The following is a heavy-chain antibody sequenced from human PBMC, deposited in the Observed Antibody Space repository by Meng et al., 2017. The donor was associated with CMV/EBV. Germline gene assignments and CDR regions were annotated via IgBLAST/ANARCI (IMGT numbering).Heavy chain of an antibody. CDR1: GGSISRHDYC. CDR2: IYYRGST. D-gene: IGHD6-6*01. J-gene: IGHJ5*01. V-gene: IGHV4-30-4*01. Sequence: LRLSCTVSGGSISRHDYCWGWIRQPPGKGLEWIGYIYYRGSTHYNPSLKSRLTMSVDTSKNQFSLKLSSVTAADTAMYYCARAAYSSSWFDSWGQGTLVTVSS. CDR3: ARAAYSSSWFDS.